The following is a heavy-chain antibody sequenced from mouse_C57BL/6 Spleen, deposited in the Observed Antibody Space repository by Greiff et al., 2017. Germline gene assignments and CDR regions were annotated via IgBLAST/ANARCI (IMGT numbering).Heavy chain of an antibody. Sequence: QVQLQQPGAELVKPGASVQLSCKASGYTFTSYWMHWVKQRPGQGLEWIGMIHPNSGSTNYNEKLQSKATLTVDKPSSTAYMQLSSLTSEDAAVYYCARSDYGNYEAYWGQGTLVTVSA. CDR1: GYTFTSYW. CDR2: IHPNSGST. CDR3: ARSDYGNYEAY. V-gene: IGHV1-64*01. J-gene: IGHJ3*01. D-gene: IGHD2-1*01.